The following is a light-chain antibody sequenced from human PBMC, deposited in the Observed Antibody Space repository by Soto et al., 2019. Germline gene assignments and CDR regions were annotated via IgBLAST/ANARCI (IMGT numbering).Light chain of an antibody. CDR3: CTPLYV. CDR2: DVS. CDR1: SSDVGGYNY. Sequence: QSVLTQPRSVSGSPGQSVTISCTGTSSDVGGYNYVSWYQQHPGKAPKLMIYDVSKRPSGVPDRFSGSKSGNTASLTISGLQAEDEADYYCCTPLYVFGTGTKVTVL. J-gene: IGLJ1*01. V-gene: IGLV2-11*01.